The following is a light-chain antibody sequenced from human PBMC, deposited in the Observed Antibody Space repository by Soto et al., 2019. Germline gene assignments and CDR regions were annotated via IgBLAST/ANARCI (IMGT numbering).Light chain of an antibody. CDR2: YKS. J-gene: IGKJ5*01. CDR1: QSISSD. Sequence: EIMLTHTSAILHAYPGVSTTLSCMASQSISSDLAWYQQKPGQAPRLLIYYKSTLATGFPSRFSGGGSGTEFTLTISSLQSEDSAIYYCQQYNKSPITFGQGTRLEIK. CDR3: QQYNKSPIT. V-gene: IGKV3-15*01.